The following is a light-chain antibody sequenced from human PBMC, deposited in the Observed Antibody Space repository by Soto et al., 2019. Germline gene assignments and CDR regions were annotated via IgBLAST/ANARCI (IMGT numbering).Light chain of an antibody. CDR3: LQDYNYPRT. CDR2: AAS. Sequence: SQMTKSPSSLSASVGDIVTITCLASQAIGTDLGWYHQKPGKAPNLLIYAASSLQTGVPSRFRGSGSGTDFTLTISSLQTEDFATYYCLQDYNYPRTFGQGTKVDIK. V-gene: IGKV1-6*01. J-gene: IGKJ1*01. CDR1: QAIGTD.